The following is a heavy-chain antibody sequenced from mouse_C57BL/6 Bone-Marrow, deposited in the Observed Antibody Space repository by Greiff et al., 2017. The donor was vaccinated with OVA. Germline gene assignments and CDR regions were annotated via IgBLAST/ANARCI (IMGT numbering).Heavy chain of an antibody. Sequence: EVHLVESGGGLVKPGGSLKLSCAASGFTFSDYGMHWVRQAPEKGLEWVAYISSGSSTIYYADTVKGRFTISRDNAKNTLFLQMTSLRSEDTAMYYCASAQYSNYFDYWGQGTTLTVSS. J-gene: IGHJ2*01. CDR1: GFTFSDYG. V-gene: IGHV5-17*01. CDR3: ASAQYSNYFDY. CDR2: ISSGSSTI. D-gene: IGHD2-5*01.